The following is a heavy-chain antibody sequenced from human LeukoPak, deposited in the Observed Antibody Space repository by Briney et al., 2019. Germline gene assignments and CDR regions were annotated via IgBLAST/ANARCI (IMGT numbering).Heavy chain of an antibody. CDR2: IRYDGNNK. J-gene: IGHJ4*02. D-gene: IGHD2-15*01. Sequence: PGGSLRLSCAASGFTISSYGMHWGRQAPAKEREGLAFIRYDGNNKYYAGSVKGRFTISRDNSKSTLYLQMNSLRAEDTAVYYCAKEIGAGCSGGSCHAPLDYWGQGTLVTVSS. CDR1: GFTISSYG. CDR3: AKEIGAGCSGGSCHAPLDY. V-gene: IGHV3-30*02.